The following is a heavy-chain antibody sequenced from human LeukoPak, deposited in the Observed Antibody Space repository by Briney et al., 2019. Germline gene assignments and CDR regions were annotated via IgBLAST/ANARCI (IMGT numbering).Heavy chain of an antibody. D-gene: IGHD2-2*01. CDR3: ARICSSTSCYEASGFDY. V-gene: IGHV3-9*01. J-gene: IGHJ4*02. Sequence: PGGSLRLSCAASGFTFDDYAMHWVRQAPGKGLEWVSGISWNSGSIGYADSVKGRFTISRDNAKNSLYLQMNSLRAEDTAVYYCARICSSTSCYEASGFDYWGQGTLVTVSP. CDR1: GFTFDDYA. CDR2: ISWNSGSI.